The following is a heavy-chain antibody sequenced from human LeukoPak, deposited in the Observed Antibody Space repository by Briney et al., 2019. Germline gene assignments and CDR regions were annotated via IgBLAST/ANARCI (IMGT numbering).Heavy chain of an antibody. CDR1: GGSFIGYY. Sequence: SETLSLTCAVYGGSFIGYYWSWIRQPPGKGLEWIGEINHLGSTNYNPSLKSRVTISIDTSKNQFSLKLSSVTAADTAVYYCARIRSRKWGFDYWGQGTLVTVSS. J-gene: IGHJ4*02. D-gene: IGHD1-26*01. CDR3: ARIRSRKWGFDY. CDR2: INHLGST. V-gene: IGHV4-34*01.